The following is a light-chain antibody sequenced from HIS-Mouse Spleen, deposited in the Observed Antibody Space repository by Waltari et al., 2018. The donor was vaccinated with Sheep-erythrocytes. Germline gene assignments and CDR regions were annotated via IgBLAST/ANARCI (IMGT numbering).Light chain of an antibody. CDR3: SSYTSSSTLV. CDR1: SSDVGGYNY. Sequence: QSALTQPASVSGSPGQSITISCTGTSSDVGGYNYVSWYQQHPGKAPKLMRYDVSNRPSGVSNRFSGSKSGNTASLTISGLQAEDEADYYCSSYTSSSTLVFGGGTKLTVL. CDR2: DVS. J-gene: IGLJ2*01. V-gene: IGLV2-14*03.